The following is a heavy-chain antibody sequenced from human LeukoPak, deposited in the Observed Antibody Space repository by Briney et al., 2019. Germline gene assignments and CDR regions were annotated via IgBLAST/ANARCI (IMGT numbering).Heavy chain of an antibody. CDR1: GFTFSSYA. CDR2: ISGSGGST. Sequence: GGSLRLSCAASGFTFSSYAMSWVRQAPGKGLEWVSAISGSGGSTYYADSVKGRFTISRDNSKNTLYLQMNSLRAEDTAVYYCARVGAAAGTLADYWGQGTLVTVSS. J-gene: IGHJ4*02. CDR3: ARVGAAAGTLADY. D-gene: IGHD6-13*01. V-gene: IGHV3-23*01.